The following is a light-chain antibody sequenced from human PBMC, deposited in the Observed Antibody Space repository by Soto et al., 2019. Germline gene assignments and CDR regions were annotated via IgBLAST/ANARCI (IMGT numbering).Light chain of an antibody. CDR2: LNSDGSH. CDR1: SEHSSYA. Sequence: QLVLTQSPSASASLGASVKLTCALSSEHSSYAIAWHQQQPEKGPQYLMKLNSDGSHNKGDGIPDRFSGSSSGAERYLTISSLQSDDEADYYCQTWATGIRVFGGGTKLTVL. CDR3: QTWATGIRV. J-gene: IGLJ2*01. V-gene: IGLV4-69*01.